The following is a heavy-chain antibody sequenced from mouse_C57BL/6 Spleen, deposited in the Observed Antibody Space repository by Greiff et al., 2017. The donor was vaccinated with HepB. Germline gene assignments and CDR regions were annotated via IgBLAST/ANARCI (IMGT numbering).Heavy chain of an antibody. V-gene: IGHV5-4*01. Sequence: EVQLVESGGGLVKPGGSLKLSCAASGFTFSSYAMSWVRQTPEKRLEWVATISAGGSYTYYHDNVKGSFTISRDNAKNNLYLHMSHLKSEATAMYYCARVRDDYDDWYFDVWGTGTTVTVSS. D-gene: IGHD2-4*01. J-gene: IGHJ1*03. CDR1: GFTFSSYA. CDR3: ARVRDDYDDWYFDV. CDR2: ISAGGSYT.